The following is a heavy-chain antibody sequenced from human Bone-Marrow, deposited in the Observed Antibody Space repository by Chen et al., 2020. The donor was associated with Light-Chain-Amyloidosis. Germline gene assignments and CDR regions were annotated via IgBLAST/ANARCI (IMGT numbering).Heavy chain of an antibody. Sequence: EVQLVESGGGLVKPGGSLRLSCAASGLTFSRYSMNWVRQAPGKGLEWVSSISSSSSYIYYADSVKGRFTISRDNAKNSLYLQMNSLRAEDTAVYYCASYDPRTYYYYYMDVWGKGTTVTVSS. CDR2: ISSSSSYI. J-gene: IGHJ6*03. D-gene: IGHD3-3*01. CDR1: GLTFSRYS. CDR3: ASYDPRTYYYYYMDV. V-gene: IGHV3-21*01.